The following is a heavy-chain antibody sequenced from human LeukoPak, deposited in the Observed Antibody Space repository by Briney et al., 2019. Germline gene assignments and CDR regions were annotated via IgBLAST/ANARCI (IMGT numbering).Heavy chain of an antibody. J-gene: IGHJ3*02. Sequence: SGTLSLTCGVSGGSITSTNWWSWVRQPPGQGLEWIGYIYYSRSTNYNPSLKSRVTISIDTSKNQFSLKVNSVTAADTAVYYCARHGANRQQLVMAFDIWGQGTMVTVSS. D-gene: IGHD6-13*01. CDR1: GGSITSTNW. CDR3: ARHGANRQQLVMAFDI. V-gene: IGHV4-4*02. CDR2: IYYSRST.